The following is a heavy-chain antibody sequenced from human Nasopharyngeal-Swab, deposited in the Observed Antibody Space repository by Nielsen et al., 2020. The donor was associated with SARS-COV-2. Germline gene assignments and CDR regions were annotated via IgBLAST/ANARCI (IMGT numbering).Heavy chain of an antibody. D-gene: IGHD5-18*01. Sequence: ASVKVSCKASGYTFTSYDINWVRQATGQGLEWMGWMNPNSGNTGYAQKFQGRVTMTRNNSISTAYMELSSLRSEDTAVYYCARAGKIQLWFNSFYYFDYWGQGTLVTVSS. CDR3: ARAGKIQLWFNSFYYFDY. CDR2: MNPNSGNT. CDR1: GYTFTSYD. V-gene: IGHV1-8*01. J-gene: IGHJ4*02.